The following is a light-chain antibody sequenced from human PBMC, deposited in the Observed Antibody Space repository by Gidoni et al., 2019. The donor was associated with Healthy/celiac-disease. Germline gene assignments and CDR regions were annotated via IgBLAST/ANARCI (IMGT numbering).Light chain of an antibody. V-gene: IGKV3-11*01. CDR3: QQRSNWPWT. CDR1: QSVSSY. J-gene: IGKJ1*01. CDR2: DAS. Sequence: EIVLTQSPATLSLSPGKRATLSCRASQSVSSYLAWYHQKPGQAPRLLIYDASSRATGIPARFSGSGSGTDFTLTISSLEPEDFAVYYCQQRSNWPWTFGQGTKVEIK.